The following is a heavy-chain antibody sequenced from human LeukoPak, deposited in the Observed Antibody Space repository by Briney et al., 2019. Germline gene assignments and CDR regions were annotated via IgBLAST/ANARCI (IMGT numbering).Heavy chain of an antibody. CDR2: ISYDGSNR. D-gene: IGHD5-18*01. CDR1: GFTFSSYG. J-gene: IGHJ4*02. Sequence: GGSLRLSCAASGFTFSSYGMHWVRQAPGKGLEWVAVISYDGSNRYYADSVKGRFTISRDNSKNTLYLQMNSLRAEDTAVYYCAKRIQSAMATGYWGQGTLVTVSS. CDR3: AKRIQSAMATGY. V-gene: IGHV3-30*18.